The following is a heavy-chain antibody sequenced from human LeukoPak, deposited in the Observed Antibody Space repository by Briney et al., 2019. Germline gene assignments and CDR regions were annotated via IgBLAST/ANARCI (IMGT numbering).Heavy chain of an antibody. CDR3: AREHRSSKYFDS. V-gene: IGHV4-39*02. D-gene: IGHD6-6*01. J-gene: IGHJ4*02. CDR2: GLYTGNT. CDR1: GGSIAVNHYY. Sequence: SETLSLTCSVSGGSIAVNHYYWGWIRQPPGKGLEWIGSGLYTGNTYSNPSLRSRVTISVDTSKNEFSLKMNSVTTADTAVYYCAREHRSSKYFDSWGQGALMIVSS.